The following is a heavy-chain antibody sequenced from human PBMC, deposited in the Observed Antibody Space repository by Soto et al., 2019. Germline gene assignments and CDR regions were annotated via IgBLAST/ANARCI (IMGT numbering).Heavy chain of an antibody. CDR3: ARDSDDFWSGYFGYFDY. V-gene: IGHV3-33*01. Sequence: SLRLSCAASGFTFSSYGMHWVRQAPGKGLEWVAVIWYDGSNKYYADSVKGRFTISRDNSKNTLYLQMNSLRAEDTAVYYCARDSDDFWSGYFGYFDYWGQGTLVTVSS. J-gene: IGHJ4*02. D-gene: IGHD3-3*01. CDR1: GFTFSSYG. CDR2: IWYDGSNK.